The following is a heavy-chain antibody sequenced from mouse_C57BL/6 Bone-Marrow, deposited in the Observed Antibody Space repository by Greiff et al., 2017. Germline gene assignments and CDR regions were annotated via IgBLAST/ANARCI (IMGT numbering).Heavy chain of an antibody. V-gene: IGHV14-3*01. J-gene: IGHJ4*01. Sequence: EVQLQQSVAELVRPGASVKLSCTASGFNIKNTYMHWVKQRPEQGLEWIGRIDPANGNTKSAPQFKGKATIPADTSSTTAYLQLSSLTSEDSAIYYCARSDGYLFYAMDYWGPGTSVTVSS. CDR1: GFNIKNTY. CDR2: IDPANGNT. CDR3: ARSDGYLFYAMDY. D-gene: IGHD2-3*01.